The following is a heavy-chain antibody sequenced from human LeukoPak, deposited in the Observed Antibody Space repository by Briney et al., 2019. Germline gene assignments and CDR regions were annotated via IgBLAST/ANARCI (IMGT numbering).Heavy chain of an antibody. CDR2: ISSSGTAK. V-gene: IGHV3-11*01. D-gene: IGHD4-17*01. Sequence: GGSLRLSCAASGFTFSDYFMSWIRQAPGKGLEWFSYISSSGTAKYYADSVKGRFTISRDNAKNSLYLQMNSLRAEDTAVYYCARASDYGNYPAADYWGQGTLVTVSS. CDR3: ARASDYGNYPAADY. J-gene: IGHJ4*02. CDR1: GFTFSDYF.